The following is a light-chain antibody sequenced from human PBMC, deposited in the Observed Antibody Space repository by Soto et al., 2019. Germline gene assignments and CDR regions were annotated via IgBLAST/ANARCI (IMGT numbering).Light chain of an antibody. CDR2: LNSDGSY. J-gene: IGLJ3*02. Sequence: QPVLTQSPSASASLGASVKLTCTLSSGHSNYAIAWHQQQPEKGPRYLMKLNSDGSYSKGDGIPDRFSGSTSGAERHLTISSLQSEDEADYYCQTWGTGIRVFGGGTQLTVL. CDR1: SGHSNYA. CDR3: QTWGTGIRV. V-gene: IGLV4-69*01.